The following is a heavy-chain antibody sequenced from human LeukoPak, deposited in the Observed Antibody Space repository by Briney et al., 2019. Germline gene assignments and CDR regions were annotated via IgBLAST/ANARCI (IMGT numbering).Heavy chain of an antibody. V-gene: IGHV3-74*01. CDR1: GFTFSTYW. J-gene: IGHJ5*02. D-gene: IGHD4-17*01. CDR2: IDSDGNNP. CDR3: AREDYGDYGWFDP. Sequence: GGSLRLSCAGSGFTFSTYWMVWVRQAPGKGLVWVSRIDSDGNNPTYADSVKGRFTISRDNAKNSLYLQMNSLRAEDTAVYYCAREDYGDYGWFDPWGQGTLVTVSS.